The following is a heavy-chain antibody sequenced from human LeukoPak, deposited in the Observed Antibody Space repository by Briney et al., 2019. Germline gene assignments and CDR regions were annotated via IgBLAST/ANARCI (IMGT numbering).Heavy chain of an antibody. D-gene: IGHD6-19*01. CDR3: ARDSGYSSY. J-gene: IGHJ4*02. CDR1: GFTFTSYW. CDR2: IKQDGSEK. V-gene: IGHV3-7*01. Sequence: GGSLRLSCAASGFTFTSYWMSWVRQAPGKGLEWVANIKQDGSEKYYVDSMKGRFTISRDNAKSSLYLQMTSLRAEDTAVYYCARDSGYSSYWGQGTLVTVSS.